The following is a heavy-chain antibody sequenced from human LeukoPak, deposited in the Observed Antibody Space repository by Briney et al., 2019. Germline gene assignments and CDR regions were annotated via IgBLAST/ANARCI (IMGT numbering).Heavy chain of an antibody. V-gene: IGHV4-34*01. CDR3: ARDRTYYYDSSGYYY. J-gene: IGHJ4*02. D-gene: IGHD3-22*01. CDR2: INHNGST. CDR1: GGSFSGYY. Sequence: SETLSLTCAVYGGSFSGYYWSWIRQPPGKRLEWIGEINHNGSTNYNPSLKSRVTISVDTSKNHSSLKLSSLTAADTAVYYCARDRTYYYDSSGYYYWGQGTLVNVPS.